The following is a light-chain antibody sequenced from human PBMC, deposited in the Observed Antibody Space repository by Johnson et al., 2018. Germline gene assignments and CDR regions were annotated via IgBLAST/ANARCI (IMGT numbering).Light chain of an antibody. J-gene: IGLJ1*01. CDR3: GTWDSSLSAGNV. CDR1: SSNIGNNY. CDR2: ENN. V-gene: IGLV1-51*02. Sequence: QSVLTQPPSVSAAPGQKVTISCSGSSSNIGNNYVSWYQQLPGTAPKLLFYENNKRPSGIPDRFSGSKSGTSATLAITGLQTGDEADYYCGTWDSSLSAGNVFGTGTKFTVL.